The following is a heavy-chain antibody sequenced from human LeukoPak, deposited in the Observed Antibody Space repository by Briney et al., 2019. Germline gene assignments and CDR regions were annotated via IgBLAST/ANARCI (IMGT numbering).Heavy chain of an antibody. CDR3: ARGILWLPLCH. CDR2: INHSGST. J-gene: IGHJ4*02. D-gene: IGHD5-12*01. V-gene: IGHV4-34*01. Sequence: SETLSLTCAVYGGSFSGYYWSWIRQPPGKGLEWIGEINHSGSTNYNPSLKSRVTISVDTSKNQFSLKLSSVTAADTVVYYCARGILWLPLCHWGQGTLVTVSS. CDR1: GGSFSGYY.